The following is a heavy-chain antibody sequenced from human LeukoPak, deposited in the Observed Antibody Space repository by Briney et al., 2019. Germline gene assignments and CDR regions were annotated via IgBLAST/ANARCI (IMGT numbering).Heavy chain of an antibody. CDR1: GEPFNGYY. Sequence: PSETLSLTCAVYGEPFNGYYWNWIRQSPGKGLEWIGEINHSGSTNYNPPLKSRVTISVDTSKNQFSLKLNSVTAADTAVYYCASRYFCSSTSCYTFDYWGQGTLVTVSS. CDR3: ASRYFCSSTSCYTFDY. CDR2: INHSGST. V-gene: IGHV4-34*01. D-gene: IGHD2-2*02. J-gene: IGHJ4*02.